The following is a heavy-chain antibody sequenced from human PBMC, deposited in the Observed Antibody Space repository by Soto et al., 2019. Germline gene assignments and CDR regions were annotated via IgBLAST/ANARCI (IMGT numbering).Heavy chain of an antibody. CDR1: GFTFRSYG. Sequence: QVKLVESGGGVVQPGRSRRLSCVTSGFTFRSYGMNWVRQSPAKGLEWVSVIKPDGTTADFIESVKGRFFISRDNSKKTVYPQMTNLRPEVTGPYNCANTRSCLEWPPVDPWCTANLVTVSS. CDR2: IKPDGTTA. V-gene: IGHV3-30*19. CDR3: ANTRSCLEWPPVDP. D-gene: IGHD3-3*01. J-gene: IGHJ5*02.